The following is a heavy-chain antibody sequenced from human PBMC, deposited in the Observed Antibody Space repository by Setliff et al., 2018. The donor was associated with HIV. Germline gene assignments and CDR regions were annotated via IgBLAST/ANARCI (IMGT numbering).Heavy chain of an antibody. V-gene: IGHV4-34*01. Sequence: SETLSLTCAVYGGSFSGYYWSWIRQPPGKGLEWIGEINHSGSTNYNPSLKSRVTISVDTSKNQFSLRLTSVTAADTAVYYCARDKRYRFPFDSWGQGTLVTVSS. J-gene: IGHJ4*02. CDR1: GGSFSGYY. D-gene: IGHD2-2*02. CDR3: ARDKRYRFPFDS. CDR2: INHSGST.